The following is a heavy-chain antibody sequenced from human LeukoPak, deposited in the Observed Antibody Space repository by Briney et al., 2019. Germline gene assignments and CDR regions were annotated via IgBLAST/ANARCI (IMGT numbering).Heavy chain of an antibody. CDR1: GFIFSDYY. CDR2: ITSSGSTM. V-gene: IGHV3-11*01. J-gene: IGHJ3*01. CDR3: ARGRYYYDSSGVDAFSV. D-gene: IGHD3-22*01. Sequence: KPGGSLRLSCAASGFIFSDYYMAWIRQAPGKGLEWDSCITSSGSTMYYADSVKGRFTISRDNAKKSLYMQMNSLRAEDTAVYFCARGRYYYDSSGVDAFSVWGQGTMVTVSS.